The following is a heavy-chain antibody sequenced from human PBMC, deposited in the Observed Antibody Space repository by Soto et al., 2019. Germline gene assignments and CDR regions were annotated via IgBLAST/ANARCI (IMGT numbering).Heavy chain of an antibody. CDR3: ARERGRITFRGRYNHMNV. CDR1: GYTFTSYG. Sequence: ASVKASCKASGYTFTSYGISWVRQAPGQGLEWMGWISAYNGNTNYAQKLQGRVTMTTDTSTSTAYMELRSLRSDDTAVYYCARERGRITFRGRYNHMNVWGKGTTVTVSS. V-gene: IGHV1-18*01. D-gene: IGHD3-16*01. J-gene: IGHJ6*03. CDR2: ISAYNGNT.